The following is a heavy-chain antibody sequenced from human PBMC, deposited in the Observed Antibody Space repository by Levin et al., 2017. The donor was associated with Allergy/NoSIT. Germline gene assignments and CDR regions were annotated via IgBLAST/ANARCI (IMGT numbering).Heavy chain of an antibody. D-gene: IGHD6-6*01. CDR2: IGTAGDT. V-gene: IGHV3-13*01. Sequence: GESLKISCAASGFTFSSYDMHWVRQATGKGLEWVSAIGTAGDTYYPGSVKGRFTISRENAKNSLYLQMNSLRAGDTAVYYCARGVAARRYYYYGMDVWGQGTTVTVSS. J-gene: IGHJ6*02. CDR3: ARGVAARRYYYYGMDV. CDR1: GFTFSSYD.